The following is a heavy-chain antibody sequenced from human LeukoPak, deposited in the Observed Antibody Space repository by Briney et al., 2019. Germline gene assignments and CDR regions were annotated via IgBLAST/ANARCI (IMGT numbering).Heavy chain of an antibody. Sequence: GSLRLSCAASGFTFSSYAMSWVRQAPGKGLEWFSAISGSGDNTYYADSVKGRFTISRDNSKNTLYLQMNSLRAEGTAVYYCAREGDVVVPAANDGAFDIWGQGTMVTVSS. D-gene: IGHD2-2*01. CDR2: ISGSGDNT. CDR3: AREGDVVVPAANDGAFDI. V-gene: IGHV3-23*01. J-gene: IGHJ3*02. CDR1: GFTFSSYA.